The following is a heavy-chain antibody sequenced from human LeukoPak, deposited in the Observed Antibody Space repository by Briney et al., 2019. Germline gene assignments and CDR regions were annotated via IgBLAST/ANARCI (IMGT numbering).Heavy chain of an antibody. CDR2: INPNSGGT. CDR1: GYTFTGYY. CDR3: FVTSITARPVYYMDV. V-gene: IGHV1-2*02. J-gene: IGHJ6*03. D-gene: IGHD6-6*01. Sequence: GASVKVSCTASGYTFTGYYLHWVRQAPGQGLEWMGSINPNSGGTNYAQKFQGRVTMTRDTSISTAYMELSRLRSDDTAVYYCFVTSITARPVYYMDVSGKGTTVTVSS.